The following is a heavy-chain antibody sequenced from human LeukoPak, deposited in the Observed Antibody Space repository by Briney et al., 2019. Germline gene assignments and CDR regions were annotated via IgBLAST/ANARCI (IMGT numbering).Heavy chain of an antibody. D-gene: IGHD3-9*01. CDR2: ISSSSSYI. V-gene: IGHV3-21*01. CDR3: ARDGPRYFDWLSGSDY. J-gene: IGHJ4*02. CDR1: GFTFSSYS. Sequence: GGSLRLSCAASGFTFSSYSMNWVRQAPGKGLEWVSSISSSSSYIYYADSVKGRFTISRDNSKNTLYLQMNSLRAEDTAVYYCARDGPRYFDWLSGSDYWGQGTLVTVSS.